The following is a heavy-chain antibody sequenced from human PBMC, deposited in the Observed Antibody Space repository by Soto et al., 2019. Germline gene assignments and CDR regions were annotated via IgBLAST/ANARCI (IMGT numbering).Heavy chain of an antibody. V-gene: IGHV3-23*01. CDR3: AKERNFWSGYYIKAPIDY. CDR2: ISGSGGST. CDR1: GFTFSSYA. Sequence: GGSLRLSCAASGFTFSSYAMSWVRQAPGKGLEWVSAISGSGGSTYYADSVKGRFTISRDNSKNTLYLQMNSPRAEDTAVYYCAKERNFWSGYYIKAPIDYWGEGTLVTVSS. J-gene: IGHJ4*02. D-gene: IGHD3-3*01.